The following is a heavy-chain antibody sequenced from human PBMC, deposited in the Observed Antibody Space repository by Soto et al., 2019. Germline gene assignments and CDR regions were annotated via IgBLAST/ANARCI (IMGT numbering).Heavy chain of an antibody. Sequence: QVQLVESGGGVVQPGRSLRLSCAASGFTFSSYGMHWVRQAPGKGLEWVAVIWYDGSNKYYADSVMGRFTISRDNSKNTLYLQMNSLRAEDTAVYYCARSFLAAVAVGGVDYWGQGTLVTVSS. J-gene: IGHJ4*02. CDR1: GFTFSSYG. D-gene: IGHD6-19*01. V-gene: IGHV3-33*01. CDR2: IWYDGSNK. CDR3: ARSFLAAVAVGGVDY.